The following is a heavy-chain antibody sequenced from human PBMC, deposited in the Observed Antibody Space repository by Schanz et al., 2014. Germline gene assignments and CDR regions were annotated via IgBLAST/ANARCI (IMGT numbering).Heavy chain of an antibody. V-gene: IGHV3-74*01. CDR3: TTDNGHFAFDF. CDR1: GFTFGSHW. Sequence: EVQLVQSGGGLVQPGGSLRLSCAASGFTFGSHWMHWVRQDPGKGLVWVARINSVGSNTDYADSVTGRFTISRDNAKKTLFLQMNSLETEDTAGYYCTTDNGHFAFDFWGQGTMVTVSS. CDR2: INSVGSNT. J-gene: IGHJ3*01. D-gene: IGHD2-8*01.